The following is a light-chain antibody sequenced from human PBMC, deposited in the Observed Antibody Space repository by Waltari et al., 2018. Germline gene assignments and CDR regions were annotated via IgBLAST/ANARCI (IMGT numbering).Light chain of an antibody. J-gene: IGLJ1*01. CDR2: EDD. CDR1: SGNIVNNY. Sequence: NFMLTQPHSVSESPGKTVIISCTRSSGNIVNNYVQWYQQRPGSAPTIVIYEDDQRPSTVPARFSGSIDSSSNSASLTISGLRPEDEGDYYCQSYDSLFVFGTGTRVTV. CDR3: QSYDSLFV. V-gene: IGLV6-57*04.